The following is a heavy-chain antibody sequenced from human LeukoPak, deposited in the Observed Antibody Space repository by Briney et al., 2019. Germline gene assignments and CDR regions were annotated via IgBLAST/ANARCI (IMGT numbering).Heavy chain of an antibody. J-gene: IGHJ4*02. CDR3: ARAVDSSSWSHPFDY. D-gene: IGHD6-13*01. CDR1: GGTFSSYA. Sequence: GASVKVSCKASGGTFSSYAISWVRQAPGQGLEWMGGIIPIFGTANYAQKFQGRGTITADESTSTAYMELSSLRSEDTAVYYCARAVDSSSWSHPFDYWGQGTLVTVSS. CDR2: IIPIFGTA. V-gene: IGHV1-69*13.